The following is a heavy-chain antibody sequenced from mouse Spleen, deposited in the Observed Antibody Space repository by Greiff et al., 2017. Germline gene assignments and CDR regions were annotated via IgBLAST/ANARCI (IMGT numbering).Heavy chain of an antibody. Sequence: EVKLVESEGGLVQPGSSMKLSCTASGFTFSDYYMAWVRQVPEKGLEWVANINYDGSSTYYLDSLKSRFIISRDNAKNILYLQMSSLKSEDTATYYCARERGYGSSYHAWFAYWGQGTLVTVSA. D-gene: IGHD1-1*01. CDR3: ARERGYGSSYHAWFAY. CDR1: GFTFSDYY. J-gene: IGHJ3*01. V-gene: IGHV5-16*01. CDR2: INYDGSST.